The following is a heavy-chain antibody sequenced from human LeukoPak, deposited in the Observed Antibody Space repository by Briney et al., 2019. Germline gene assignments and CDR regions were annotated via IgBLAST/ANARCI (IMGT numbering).Heavy chain of an antibody. J-gene: IGHJ4*02. CDR3: ANDFYGSRDY. D-gene: IGHD3-10*01. V-gene: IGHV3-30*02. CDR2: IRYDGSNK. Sequence: GGSLRLSCAASGFTFSSYGMHWGRQAPGKGLEWVAFIRYDGSNKYYADSVKGRFTISRDNSKNTLYLQMNSLRAEDTAVYYCANDFYGSRDYWGQGTLVTVSS. CDR1: GFTFSSYG.